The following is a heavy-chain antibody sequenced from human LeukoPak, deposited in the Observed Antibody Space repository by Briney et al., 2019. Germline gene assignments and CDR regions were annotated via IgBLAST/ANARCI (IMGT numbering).Heavy chain of an antibody. CDR3: AREDDDYGDYLNWFDP. V-gene: IGHV4-61*02. CDR2: IYTSGST. Sequence: PSQTLSLTCTVSGGSISSGSYYWSWIRLPAGKGLEWIGRIYTSGSTNYNPSLKSRVTISVDTPKNQFSLKLSSVTAADTAVYYCAREDDDYGDYLNWFDPWGQGTLVTVSS. J-gene: IGHJ5*02. CDR1: GGSISSGSYY. D-gene: IGHD4-17*01.